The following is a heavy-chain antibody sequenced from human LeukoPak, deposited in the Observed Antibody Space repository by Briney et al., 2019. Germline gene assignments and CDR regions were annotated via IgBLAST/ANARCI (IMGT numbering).Heavy chain of an antibody. D-gene: IGHD3-16*01. CDR1: GSNFTYYG. CDR3: ARDWGSIKVITDY. Sequence: ASVKVSCKASGSNFTYYGISWLRQAPAQGLEWMGRINADNGNTKYAQKFQGRVSMTTDTSTSTVYMELRTLRSDDTAMYYCARDWGSIKVITDYWGQGTLVTVSS. J-gene: IGHJ4*02. V-gene: IGHV1-18*01. CDR2: INADNGNT.